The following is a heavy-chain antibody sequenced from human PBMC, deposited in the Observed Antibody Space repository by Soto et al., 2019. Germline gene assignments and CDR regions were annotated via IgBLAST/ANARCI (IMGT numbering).Heavy chain of an antibody. CDR3: AREMATMGKDY. Sequence: QVQLVESGGGVVQPGRSLRLSCAASGFTFSSYGMHWVRQAPGKGLEWVAVIWYDGSNKYYADSVKGRFTISRDNSKNTRYLQMNSLRAEDTAVYYCAREMATMGKDYWGQGTLVTVSS. V-gene: IGHV3-33*01. J-gene: IGHJ4*02. CDR1: GFTFSSYG. D-gene: IGHD2-8*01. CDR2: IWYDGSNK.